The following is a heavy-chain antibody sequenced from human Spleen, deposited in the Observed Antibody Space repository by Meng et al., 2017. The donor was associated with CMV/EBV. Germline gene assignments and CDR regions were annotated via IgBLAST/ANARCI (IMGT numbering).Heavy chain of an antibody. J-gene: IGHJ5*02. D-gene: IGHD1/OR15-1a*01. CDR2: IYSGGSST. CDR3: VKDRPNILGLDP. Sequence: GGSLRLSCAVSGFTFSSYVMQWVRRAPGKGLEWVSVIYSGGSSTYYADSVKGRFSISRDNSKNTVYLEVNSLSTEDTGVYYCVKDRPNILGLDPWGQGALVTVSS. V-gene: IGHV3-NL1*01. CDR1: GFTFSSYV.